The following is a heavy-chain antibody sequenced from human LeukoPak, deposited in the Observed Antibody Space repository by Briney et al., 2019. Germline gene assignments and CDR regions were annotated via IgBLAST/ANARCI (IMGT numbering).Heavy chain of an antibody. CDR2: ISYDGSNK. J-gene: IGHJ4*02. Sequence: PGGSLRLSCAASGFTFSSYAMHWVRQAPGKGLEWVATISYDGSNKYYADSVKGRFTISRDNSKNTLYLQMNSLRAEDTAVYYCASLAYFDYWGRGTLVTVSS. V-gene: IGHV3-30-3*01. CDR1: GFTFSSYA. CDR3: ASLAYFDY.